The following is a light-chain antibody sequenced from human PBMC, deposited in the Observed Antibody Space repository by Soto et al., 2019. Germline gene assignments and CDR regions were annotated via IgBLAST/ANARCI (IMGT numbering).Light chain of an antibody. Sequence: EIVLTQSPGTLSLSPGERATLSCRASQSVSSSYLAWYQQTPGQAPRLLIYGASSSATGIPDRFSGSCSGPYFTLTSSRQEPEDVVLYYCQHYGIAPRTFGQVTKVEIK. CDR1: QSVSSSY. J-gene: IGKJ1*01. V-gene: IGKV3-20*01. CDR3: QHYGIAPRT. CDR2: GAS.